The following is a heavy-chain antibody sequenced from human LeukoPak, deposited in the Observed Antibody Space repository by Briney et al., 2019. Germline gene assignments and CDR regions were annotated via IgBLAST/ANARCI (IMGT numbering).Heavy chain of an antibody. Sequence: SGGSLRLSCAASGFTLSSYSVNWVRQAPGKGLEWVSYISGGSSTIYNADSVKGRFTISRDNAKNLLYLLMDTLRAEDTAVYYCARVGSNQWLDYWGQGTLVTVSS. V-gene: IGHV3-48*01. J-gene: IGHJ4*02. CDR3: ARVGSNQWLDY. CDR1: GFTLSSYS. D-gene: IGHD6-19*01. CDR2: ISGGSSTI.